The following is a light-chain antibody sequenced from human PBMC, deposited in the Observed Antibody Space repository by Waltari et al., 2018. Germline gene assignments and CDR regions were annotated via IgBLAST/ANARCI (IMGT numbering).Light chain of an antibody. J-gene: IGLJ2*01. CDR2: RND. V-gene: IGLV1-47*01. Sequence: QSGLTQAPSAAGTPGQRVPISGSGTSSTIGSHYVNWYQHVPGPAPKLLIHRNDQRRSGVPDRFSASKSGTSASLAISGLRSEDEADYYCATRDDSLSAPVFGGGTKVTVL. CDR1: SSTIGSHY. CDR3: ATRDDSLSAPV.